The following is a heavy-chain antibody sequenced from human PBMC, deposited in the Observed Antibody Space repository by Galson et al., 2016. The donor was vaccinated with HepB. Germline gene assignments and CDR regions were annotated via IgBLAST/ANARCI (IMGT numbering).Heavy chain of an antibody. J-gene: IGHJ5*02. CDR1: GFTVSNNY. CDR3: ARNRHCSGGSCYGA. V-gene: IGHV3-66*01. CDR2: IYSGGST. Sequence: SLRLSCAASGFTVSNNYMRWVRQAPGKGLEWVSLIYSGGSTYYADSVKGSFTIARDSSKNTLYLQMNILRAEDTAVYYCARNRHCSGGSCYGAWGQGTLVTVSS. D-gene: IGHD2-15*01.